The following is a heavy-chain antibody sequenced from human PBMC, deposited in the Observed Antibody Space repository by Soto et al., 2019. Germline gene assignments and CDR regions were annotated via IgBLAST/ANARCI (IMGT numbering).Heavy chain of an antibody. Sequence: SETLSLTCTVSGGSINNYYWSWIRQSPGKGLEWIGYISYIGTTNYNPSLKSRVTISVDPSKNQFSLRLGSVTAADTAVYYCARGGGGYSRDGFDIWGQGTMVTVSS. D-gene: IGHD4-4*01. CDR3: ARGGGGYSRDGFDI. J-gene: IGHJ3*02. V-gene: IGHV4-59*01. CDR2: ISYIGTT. CDR1: GGSINNYY.